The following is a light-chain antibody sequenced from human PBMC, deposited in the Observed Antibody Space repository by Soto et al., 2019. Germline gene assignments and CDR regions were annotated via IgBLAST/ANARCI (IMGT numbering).Light chain of an antibody. CDR1: QSVSSSY. CDR3: QQYGTSPFA. CDR2: GAS. V-gene: IGKV3-20*01. Sequence: EIVLTQSPGTLSLSPGERATLSCRASQSVSSSYLAWYQQKPGQAPRLLIYGASSRATGIPDSFSGSGSGTAFTLTISRLKPEDVSVYYCQQYGTSPFAFGPGTKVDIK. J-gene: IGKJ3*01.